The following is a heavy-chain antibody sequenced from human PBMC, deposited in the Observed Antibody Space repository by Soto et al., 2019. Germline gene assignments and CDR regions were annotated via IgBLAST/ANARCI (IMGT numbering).Heavy chain of an antibody. Sequence: PGESLKISCKASGYSFTNYLITWVRQMPGKGLEWMGRIDPGDSDTNYSPSFQGHVTMSSDKSINTAFLQWSSLKASDTAIYYCARQLPGKLDVWGQGTTVTVSS. CDR1: GYSFTNYL. J-gene: IGHJ6*02. D-gene: IGHD1-1*01. V-gene: IGHV5-10-1*01. CDR2: IDPGDSDT. CDR3: ARQLPGKLDV.